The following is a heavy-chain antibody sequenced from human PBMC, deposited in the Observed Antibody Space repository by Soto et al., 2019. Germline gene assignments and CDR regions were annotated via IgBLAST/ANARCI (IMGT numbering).Heavy chain of an antibody. Sequence: ASLKVSCKASGYTFTSYGISWVRQAPGQGLEWMGFINPSGGSTNYAQEFQGRVTITADASTSTAYMELSSLRSEDTAVYYCARDSYGDYVGWFDPWGQGTLVTVSS. D-gene: IGHD4-17*01. CDR2: INPSGGST. V-gene: IGHV1-46*01. CDR1: GYTFTSYG. J-gene: IGHJ5*02. CDR3: ARDSYGDYVGWFDP.